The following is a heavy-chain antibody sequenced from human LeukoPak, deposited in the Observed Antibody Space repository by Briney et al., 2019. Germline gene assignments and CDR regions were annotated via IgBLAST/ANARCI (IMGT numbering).Heavy chain of an antibody. J-gene: IGHJ3*02. CDR1: GGSFSGYY. CDR3: ARESGDLDAFDI. D-gene: IGHD2-21*02. CDR2: INHSGST. V-gene: IGHV4-34*01. Sequence: PSETLSLTCAVYGGSFSGYYWSWIRQPPGKGLEWIGEINHSGSTNYNPSLKSRVTISVDTSKNQFSLKLSSVTAADTAVYCCARESGDLDAFDIWGQGTMVTVSS.